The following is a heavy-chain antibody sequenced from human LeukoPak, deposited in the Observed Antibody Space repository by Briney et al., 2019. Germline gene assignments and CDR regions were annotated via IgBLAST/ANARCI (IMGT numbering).Heavy chain of an antibody. D-gene: IGHD2-15*01. CDR1: GFTFSSIT. CDR2: ISVSGNTT. CDR3: AKGHCSGGSCWFFDL. J-gene: IGHJ2*01. V-gene: IGHV3-23*01. Sequence: GGSLRLSCAASGFTFSSITMGWVRLPPGKGKEWVSTISVSGNTTFYADFVRGRFTTSRDNSKNTLDLKMNRLRVEDTAVYSCAKGHCSGGSCWFFDLWGRGALVTVSS.